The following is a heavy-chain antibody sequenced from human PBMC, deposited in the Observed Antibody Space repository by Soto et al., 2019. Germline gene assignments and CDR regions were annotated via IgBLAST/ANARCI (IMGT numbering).Heavy chain of an antibody. CDR2: VRGDNGHT. D-gene: IGHD2-15*01. Sequence: QVQLVQSGAEVKKPGASVKVSRKASGYTFTTHGISWVRQVPGQGLEWMGWVRGDNGHTNYAQSLQGRVTMTTDTSTNTAYMELRSLRSDDTAAYYCARDLGYCRSGTCYREWFDPWGQGTLVTVSS. CDR3: ARDLGYCRSGTCYREWFDP. V-gene: IGHV1-18*01. CDR1: GYTFTTHG. J-gene: IGHJ5*02.